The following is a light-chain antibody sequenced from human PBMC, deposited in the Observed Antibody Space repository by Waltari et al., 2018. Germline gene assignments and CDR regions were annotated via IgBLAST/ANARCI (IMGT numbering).Light chain of an antibody. J-gene: IGKJ1*01. V-gene: IGKV1-17*01. Sequence: DIQMTQTPSSLSASVGDRVTITCRTRQGISNYLSWYQQKIGKPPKRLIYSASIRESGVPVRFRGSVSGTEFSLTIASLQPEDFAMYYCLQYNRKRWTFGQGTKVEIK. CDR1: QGISNY. CDR3: LQYNRKRWT. CDR2: SAS.